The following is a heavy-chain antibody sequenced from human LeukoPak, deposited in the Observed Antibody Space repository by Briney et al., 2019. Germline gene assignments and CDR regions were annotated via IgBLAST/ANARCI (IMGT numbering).Heavy chain of an antibody. CDR1: GGSVSSYY. V-gene: IGHV4-59*02. J-gene: IGHJ3*02. Sequence: SETLSLTCTVSGGSVSSYYWSWIRRPPGRGMEWIAYLSHSGSSDSNPSLTSRVTTLGDTSKNQFSLKLTSVTAADTAVYYCARARYANAWYAFDIWGHGTMVTVSS. CDR3: ARARYANAWYAFDI. CDR2: LSHSGSS. D-gene: IGHD2-2*01.